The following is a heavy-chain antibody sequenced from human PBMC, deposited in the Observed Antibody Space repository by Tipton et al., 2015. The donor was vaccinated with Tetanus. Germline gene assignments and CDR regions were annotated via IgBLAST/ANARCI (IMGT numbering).Heavy chain of an antibody. CDR1: GGSISSSSYY. V-gene: IGHV4-39*01. J-gene: IGHJ4*02. Sequence: TLSLTCTVSGGSISSSSYYWGWIRQPPGKGLEWIGTIYYSGSTYYNPSLKSRVIISVDTSKNQFSLKLSSVTAADTAVYYCARHNPSGLWFGELDSSFDYWGQGTLVTVSS. CDR3: ARHNPSGLWFGELDSSFDY. CDR2: IYYSGST. D-gene: IGHD3-10*01.